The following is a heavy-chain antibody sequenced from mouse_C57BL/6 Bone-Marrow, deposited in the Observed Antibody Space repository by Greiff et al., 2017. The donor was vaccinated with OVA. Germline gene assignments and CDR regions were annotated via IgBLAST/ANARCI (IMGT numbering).Heavy chain of an antibody. CDR1: GYTFTEYT. Sequence: QVQLQQSGAELVKPGASVKLSCKASGYTFTEYTIHWVKQRSGQGLEWIGWFYPGSGSIKYNEKFKDKATLTADKSSSTVYMELSRLTSEDSAVYFCARHGWRYDGYIYYAMDYWGQGTSVTVSS. CDR2: FYPGSGSI. CDR3: ARHGWRYDGYIYYAMDY. D-gene: IGHD2-3*01. V-gene: IGHV1-62-2*01. J-gene: IGHJ4*01.